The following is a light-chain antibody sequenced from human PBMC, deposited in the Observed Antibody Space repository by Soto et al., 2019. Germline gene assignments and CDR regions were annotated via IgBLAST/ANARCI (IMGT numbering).Light chain of an antibody. V-gene: IGLV2-23*01. CDR3: CAYAGSSVYV. Sequence: QSVLTQPASVSGSPGQSITISCTGTSSDVGTYNLVSWYQQRPGEAPKIIIYGGTKRPSGVSHRFSGSTSGYTASLTISGLQAEDEADFYCCAYAGSSVYVFGTGPQLTVL. CDR1: SSDVGTYNL. CDR2: GGT. J-gene: IGLJ1*01.